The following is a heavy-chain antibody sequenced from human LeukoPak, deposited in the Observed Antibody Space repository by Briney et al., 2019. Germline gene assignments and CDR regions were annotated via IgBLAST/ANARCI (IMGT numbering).Heavy chain of an antibody. Sequence: EASVKVSCKASGYTFTGYYMHWVRQAPGQGLEWMGWINPNSGGTNYAQKFQGWVTMTRDTSISTAYMELSRLRSDDTAVCYCAITLLWFGELSDWGQGTLVTVSS. CDR3: AITLLWFGELSD. CDR1: GYTFTGYY. J-gene: IGHJ4*02. CDR2: INPNSGGT. V-gene: IGHV1-2*04. D-gene: IGHD3-10*01.